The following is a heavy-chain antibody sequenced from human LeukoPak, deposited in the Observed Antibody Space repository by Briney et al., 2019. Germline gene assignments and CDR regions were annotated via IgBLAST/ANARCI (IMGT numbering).Heavy chain of an antibody. J-gene: IGHJ6*02. CDR1: GFTFSSYS. CDR2: ISSSSSYI. Sequence: GGSLRLSCAASGFTFSSYSMNWVRQAPGKGLEWVSSISSSSSYIYYADSVKGRFTISRDNSKNTLYLQMNSLRAADTAVYYCARDFRTYDILTGLFPYYYGMDVWGQGTTVTVSS. CDR3: ARDFRTYDILTGLFPYYYGMDV. V-gene: IGHV3-21*01. D-gene: IGHD3-9*01.